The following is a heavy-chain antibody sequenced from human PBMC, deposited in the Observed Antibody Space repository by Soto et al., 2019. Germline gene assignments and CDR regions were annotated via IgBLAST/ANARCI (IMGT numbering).Heavy chain of an antibody. J-gene: IGHJ6*02. Sequence: KSSETLSLTCAVSGDSMSSGYWWSWVRQPPGKGLEWIGEIYYSGSTNYNPSLKSRVTLSIDKSRKQFSLKLNSVTAADTAVYFCTRGYSSAWSPGGYYYYGMDVWGQGTAVTVSS. D-gene: IGHD6-19*01. CDR1: GDSMSSGYW. V-gene: IGHV4-4*02. CDR3: TRGYSSAWSPGGYYYYGMDV. CDR2: IYYSGST.